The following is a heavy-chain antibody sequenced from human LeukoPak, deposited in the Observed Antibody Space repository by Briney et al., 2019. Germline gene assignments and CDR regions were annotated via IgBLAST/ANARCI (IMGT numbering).Heavy chain of an antibody. V-gene: IGHV3-7*01. Sequence: GGSLRLSCAASGFTFSSYEMNWVRQAPGKGLEWVANIKQDRSEKYYVDSVKGRFTISRDNGKNSLYLQMNSLRAEDTAVYYCTRGAAVPVHFKERVKYYMDVWGKGTTVTVSS. CDR2: IKQDRSEK. D-gene: IGHD2-2*01. CDR1: GFTFSSYE. J-gene: IGHJ6*03. CDR3: TRGAAVPVHFKERVKYYMDV.